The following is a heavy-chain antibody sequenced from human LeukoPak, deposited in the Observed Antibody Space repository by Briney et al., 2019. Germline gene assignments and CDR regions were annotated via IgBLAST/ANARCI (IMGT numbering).Heavy chain of an antibody. Sequence: GGSLRLSCAASGFTFSSYAMSWVRQAPGKGLEWVSAISDSGVSTYYADSVKGRFTISRDNSENTLYLQMNSLRAEDTAVYYCAKSGYDFWSGYYGTLFDYWGQGTLVTVSS. CDR2: ISDSGVST. D-gene: IGHD3-3*01. CDR3: AKSGYDFWSGYYGTLFDY. CDR1: GFTFSSYA. V-gene: IGHV3-23*01. J-gene: IGHJ4*02.